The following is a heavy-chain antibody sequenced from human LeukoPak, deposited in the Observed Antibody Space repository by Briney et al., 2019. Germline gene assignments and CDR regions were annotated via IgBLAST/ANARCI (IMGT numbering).Heavy chain of an antibody. V-gene: IGHV6-1*01. CDR1: GDSVSSNSAA. Sequence: SQTLSLTCAISGDSVSSNSAAWTWIRQSPSRGLEWLGRTYYRSKWYNDYEVSVQSRITINPDTSKNQFSLQLNSVTPEDTAVYYCARGRLTTIANYYYYCIDVWGKGTTVTVSS. CDR3: ARGRLTTIANYYYYCIDV. CDR2: TYYRSKWYN. J-gene: IGHJ6*03. D-gene: IGHD4-11*01.